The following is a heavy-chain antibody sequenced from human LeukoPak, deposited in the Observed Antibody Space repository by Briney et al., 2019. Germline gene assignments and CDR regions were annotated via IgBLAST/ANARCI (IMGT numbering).Heavy chain of an antibody. CDR1: GGTFSSYA. D-gene: IGHD3-16*01. CDR2: IIPIFGTA. J-gene: IGHJ6*03. V-gene: IGHV1-69*05. Sequence: GASVKVSCKASGGTFSSYAISWVRQAPGQGLEWMGRIIPIFGTASYAQKFQGRVTITTDESTSTAYMELSSLRSEDTAVYYCARDGGLVITPYMDVWGTGTTVTVSS. CDR3: ARDGGLVITPYMDV.